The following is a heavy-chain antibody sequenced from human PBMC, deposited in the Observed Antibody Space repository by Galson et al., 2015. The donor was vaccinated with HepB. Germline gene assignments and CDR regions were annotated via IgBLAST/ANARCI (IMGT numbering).Heavy chain of an antibody. J-gene: IGHJ4*02. CDR1: GYRFINYG. V-gene: IGHV1-18*01. CDR3: ARDLNIVDRCGDY. D-gene: IGHD3-22*01. CDR2: ISGYNGNT. Sequence: SVKVSCKASGYRFINYGINWVRQAPGQGLEWMGWISGYNGNTKYAQKLQGRVTMTTDTSTNTAYMELRSLRSDDTAVYYCARDLNIVDRCGDYWGQGTLVTVSS.